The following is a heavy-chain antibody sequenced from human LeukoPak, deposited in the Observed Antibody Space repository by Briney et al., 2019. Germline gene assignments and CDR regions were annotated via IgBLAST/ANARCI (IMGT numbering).Heavy chain of an antibody. Sequence: PSETLSLTCAVSGDSLSSGNYYWGWIRQPPGKGLEWVGSINYSGTTSYNPSLKSRVTMSVDTSKNQFSLKLNSVTAADTAVYYCARHGPNYYYYYMDVWGKGTTVTISS. CDR2: INYSGTT. J-gene: IGHJ6*03. CDR1: GDSLSSGNYY. CDR3: ARHGPNYYYYYMDV. V-gene: IGHV4-39*01.